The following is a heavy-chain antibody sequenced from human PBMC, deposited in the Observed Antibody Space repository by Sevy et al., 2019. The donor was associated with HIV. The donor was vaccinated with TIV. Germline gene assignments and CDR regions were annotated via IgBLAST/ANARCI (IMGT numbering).Heavy chain of an antibody. D-gene: IGHD2-2*01. J-gene: IGHJ4*02. CDR3: ARVPCSSTSCYGYYFDY. Sequence: SETLSLTCTVSGGSISGYYWSWIRRPPGKGLEWIGFSYYSGSTDHNPSLKSRVTISVDTSKNQFSLKLSSVTAADTAVYYCARVPCSSTSCYGYYFDYWGQGTLVTVSS. CDR1: GGSISGYY. V-gene: IGHV4-59*01. CDR2: SYYSGST.